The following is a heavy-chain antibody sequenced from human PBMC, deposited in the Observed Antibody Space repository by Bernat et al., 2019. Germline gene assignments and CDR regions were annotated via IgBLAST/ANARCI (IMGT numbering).Heavy chain of an antibody. CDR2: ISSNGGST. J-gene: IGHJ4*02. CDR3: ARGRGYYDSSGYRPLDY. D-gene: IGHD3-22*01. V-gene: IGHV3-64*01. Sequence: EVQLVESGGGLVQTGGSLRLSCAASGFTFSSYAMHWVRQAPGKGLEYVSAISSNGGSTYYANSVKGRFTISRDNSKNTLYLQMGSLRAEDMAVYYCARGRGYYDSSGYRPLDYWGQGTLVTVSS. CDR1: GFTFSSYA.